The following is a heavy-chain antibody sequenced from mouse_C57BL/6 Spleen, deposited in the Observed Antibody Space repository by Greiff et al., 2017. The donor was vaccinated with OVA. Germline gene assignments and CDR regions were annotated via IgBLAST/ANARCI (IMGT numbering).Heavy chain of an antibody. CDR3: AQGGGLRRGAWFAY. Sequence: EVQLQQSGPELVKPGASVKISCKASGYTFTDYYMNWVKQSHGKSLEWIGDINPNNGGTSYNQKFKGKATLTVDKSSSTAYMELRSLTSEDSAVYYCAQGGGLRRGAWFAYWGQGTLVTVSA. CDR2: INPNNGGT. J-gene: IGHJ3*01. D-gene: IGHD2-4*01. V-gene: IGHV1-26*01. CDR1: GYTFTDYY.